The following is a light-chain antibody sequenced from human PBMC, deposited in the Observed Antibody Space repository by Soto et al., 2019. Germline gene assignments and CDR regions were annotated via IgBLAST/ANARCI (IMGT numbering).Light chain of an antibody. Sequence: QSALTQPASVSGSPGQSINISCTGSNNDVGAYNYVSWYQQHPGKAPKTMIYDVSNRPSGVSNRFSGSKSGNTASLTISGLQAEDEADYYCSLYTRSSTVVFGGGTKVTVL. V-gene: IGLV2-14*03. J-gene: IGLJ3*02. CDR1: NNDVGAYNY. CDR3: SLYTRSSTVV. CDR2: DVS.